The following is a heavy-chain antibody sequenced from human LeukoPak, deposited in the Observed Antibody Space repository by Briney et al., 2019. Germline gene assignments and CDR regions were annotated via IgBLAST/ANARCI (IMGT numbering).Heavy chain of an antibody. D-gene: IGHD2-2*01. CDR1: GGSISSYY. CDR2: IYTSGST. J-gene: IGHJ4*02. V-gene: IGHV4-4*07. Sequence: SETLSLTCTVSGGSISSYYWSWIRQPAGKGLEWIGRIYTSGSTNYNPSLKSRVTMSVDTSKNQFSLKLSSVTAADTAVYYCAREGYCSSTSCYVRYWGQGTLVIVSS. CDR3: AREGYCSSTSCYVRY.